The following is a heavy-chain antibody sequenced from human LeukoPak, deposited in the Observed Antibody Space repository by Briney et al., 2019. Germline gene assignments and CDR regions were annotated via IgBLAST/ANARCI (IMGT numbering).Heavy chain of an antibody. CDR3: AKNRGGGAPDAFDI. J-gene: IGHJ3*02. Sequence: PGGSLRLSCAASEFTFSSYGMHWVRQAPGKGLEWVAVISYDGSNKYYADSVKGRFTISRDNSKNTLYLQMNSLRAEDTAVYYCAKNRGGGAPDAFDIWGQGTMVTVSS. CDR2: ISYDGSNK. CDR1: EFTFSSYG. D-gene: IGHD2-15*01. V-gene: IGHV3-30*18.